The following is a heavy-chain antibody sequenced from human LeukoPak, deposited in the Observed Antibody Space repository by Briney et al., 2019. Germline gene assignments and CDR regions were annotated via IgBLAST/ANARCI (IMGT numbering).Heavy chain of an antibody. CDR2: INHNGNVN. CDR1: GFTFSSYW. CDR3: ARDEIYCSGGSCPPGP. J-gene: IGHJ5*02. D-gene: IGHD2-15*01. V-gene: IGHV3-7*01. Sequence: GGSLRLSCAASGFTFSSYWMNWARQAPGKGLEWVASINHNGNVNYYVDSVKGRFTISRDNAKNSLYLQMNSLRAEDTAVYYCARDEIYCSGGSCPPGPWGQGTLVTVSS.